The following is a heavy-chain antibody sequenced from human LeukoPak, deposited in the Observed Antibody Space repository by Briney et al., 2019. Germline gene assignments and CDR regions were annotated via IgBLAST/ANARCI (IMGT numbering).Heavy chain of an antibody. V-gene: IGHV3-30*01. J-gene: IGHJ4*02. D-gene: IGHD1-14*01. CDR3: ARDGFNLDY. CDR1: GSTFSSYA. Sequence: GGSLRLSCAASGSTFSSYAMHWVRQAPGKGLEWVAVILYDEVNKYYADSVKGRFTISRDNSKNTLYLQMNTLRAEDTAVYYCARDGFNLDYWGQGTLVTVSS. CDR2: ILYDEVNK.